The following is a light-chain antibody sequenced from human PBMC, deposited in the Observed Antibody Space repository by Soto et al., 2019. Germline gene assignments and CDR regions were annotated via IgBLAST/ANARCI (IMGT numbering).Light chain of an antibody. CDR1: SSDVGGYNY. CDR2: EVT. CDR3: SSYTSGSTRV. J-gene: IGLJ1*01. V-gene: IGLV2-14*01. Sequence: QSALTQPASVSGSPGQSITISCSGTSSDVGGYNYVSWYQQHPGKAPKLIISEVTNRPSGVSDRFSGSKSGTTASLTISGLQPEDEADYYCSSYTSGSTRVFGTGTKLTVL.